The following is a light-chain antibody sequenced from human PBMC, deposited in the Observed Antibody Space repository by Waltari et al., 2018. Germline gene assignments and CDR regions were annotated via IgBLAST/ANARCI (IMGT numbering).Light chain of an antibody. CDR1: QSVSSY. Sequence: EIVLTQSPATLSLSPGESATLSCRASQSVSSYLAWYQQKPGQAPRLLIHDASNRATGIPARFSGSGSGTDFTLTISSLEPEDFAVYYCQQRSSNWFTFGGGTKVEIK. J-gene: IGKJ4*01. CDR3: QQRSSNWFT. V-gene: IGKV3-11*01. CDR2: DAS.